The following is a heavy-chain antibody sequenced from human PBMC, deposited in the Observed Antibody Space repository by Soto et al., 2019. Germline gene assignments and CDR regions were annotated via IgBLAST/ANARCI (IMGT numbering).Heavy chain of an antibody. J-gene: IGHJ4*02. V-gene: IGHV2-5*02. Sequence: QITLNESGPTLVKPTQTLTLTCTFSGFSLSTRGVGVGGIRQPPVKALEWLALLYWDDDARYSPSLISRLTITKDTSTKHVFLTMTTMDPVDTATYYCTHRPRGFTYFFDYWGQGTLVTVSS. CDR3: THRPRGFTYFFDY. CDR1: GFSLSTRGVG. CDR2: LYWDDDA.